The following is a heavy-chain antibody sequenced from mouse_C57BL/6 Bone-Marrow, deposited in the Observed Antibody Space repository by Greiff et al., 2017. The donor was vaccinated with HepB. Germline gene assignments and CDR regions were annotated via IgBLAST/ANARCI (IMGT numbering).Heavy chain of an antibody. Sequence: EVKVVESEGGLVQPGSSMKLSCTASGFTFSDYYMAWVRQVPEKGLEWVANINYDGSSTYYLDSLKSRFIISRDNAKNILYLQMSSLKSEDTATYYCARPTVVAMDWYFDVWGTGTTVTVSS. CDR2: INYDGSST. CDR3: ARPTVVAMDWYFDV. D-gene: IGHD1-1*01. J-gene: IGHJ1*03. V-gene: IGHV5-16*01. CDR1: GFTFSDYY.